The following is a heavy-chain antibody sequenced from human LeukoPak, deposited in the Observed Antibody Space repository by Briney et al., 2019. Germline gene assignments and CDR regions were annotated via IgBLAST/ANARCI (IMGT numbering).Heavy chain of an antibody. V-gene: IGHV3-48*03. Sequence: PGGSLRLSCAASGFTFSSYEMNWVRQAPGKGLEWVSYIDFSGITIHYADSVKGRFTISRDNAKNSLYLQMNSLRAVDTAVYYCARGLGSSGWYYLFDYWGQGALVTVSS. J-gene: IGHJ4*02. D-gene: IGHD6-19*01. CDR3: ARGLGSSGWYYLFDY. CDR1: GFTFSSYE. CDR2: IDFSGITI.